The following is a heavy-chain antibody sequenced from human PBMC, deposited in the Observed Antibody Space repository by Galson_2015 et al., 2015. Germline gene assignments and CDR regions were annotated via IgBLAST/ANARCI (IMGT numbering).Heavy chain of an antibody. J-gene: IGHJ4*02. CDR2: ILGNGGST. Sequence: SLRLSCAASGFTFSSYAMTWVRQAPGKGLEWVSSILGNGGSTYYADSVKGRFAVSRDNSKNTLYLQMNSLRSEDTAVYYCARASIGDILTGYYYYFDYWGQGTLVTVSS. V-gene: IGHV3-23*01. CDR1: GFTFSSYA. CDR3: ARASIGDILTGYYYYFDY. D-gene: IGHD3-9*01.